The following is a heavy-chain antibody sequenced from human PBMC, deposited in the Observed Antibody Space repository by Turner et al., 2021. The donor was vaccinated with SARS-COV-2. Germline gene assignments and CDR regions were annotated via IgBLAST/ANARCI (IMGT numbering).Heavy chain of an antibody. CDR1: GGSISSGGYY. J-gene: IGHJ4*02. CDR3: ARSSTSSNRFDY. CDR2: IYNSGNT. V-gene: IGHV4-31*03. Sequence: QVQLQESGPGLVKPSQTLSLTCTVSGGSISSGGYYWSWIRQHPGKGREWIGYIYNSGNTYYTPSLKSRVTISVDSSKNQFSLKLSSVTAADTAVYFCARSSTSSNRFDYWGQGTLVTVSS. D-gene: IGHD6-13*01.